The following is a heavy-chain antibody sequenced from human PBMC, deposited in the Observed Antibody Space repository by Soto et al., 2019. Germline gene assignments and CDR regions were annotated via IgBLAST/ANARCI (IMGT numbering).Heavy chain of an antibody. CDR2: INHSGST. Sequence: SATLSLTCAVYGGSFSGYYWSWIRQPPGKGLEWIGEINHSGSTNYNPSLKSRVTISVDTSKNQFSLKLSSVTAADTAVYYCARGVRGARVPSWGHETLVTV. D-gene: IGHD1-26*01. J-gene: IGHJ4*01. V-gene: IGHV4-34*01. CDR3: ARGVRGARVPS. CDR1: GGSFSGYY.